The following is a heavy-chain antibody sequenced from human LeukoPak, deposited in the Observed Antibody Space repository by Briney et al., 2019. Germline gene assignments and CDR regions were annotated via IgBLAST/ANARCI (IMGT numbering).Heavy chain of an antibody. CDR2: IYYSGST. V-gene: IGHV4-39*07. CDR1: GGSISSSSYY. CDR3: ARVREAVVVTAIIWFDP. J-gene: IGHJ5*02. D-gene: IGHD2-21*02. Sequence: SETLSPTGTVSGGSISSSSYYWGGIRQPPGKGLEGMGSIYYSGSTYYNPSLKSRVTISVDTSKNQFSLKLSSVTAADTAVYYCARVREAVVVTAIIWFDPWGQGTLVTVSS.